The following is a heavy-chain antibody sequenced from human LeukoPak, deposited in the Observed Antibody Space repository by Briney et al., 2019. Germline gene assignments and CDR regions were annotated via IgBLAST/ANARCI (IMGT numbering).Heavy chain of an antibody. CDR3: ARDRPNYHESNGHYYERDGDH. V-gene: IGHV3-23*01. Sequence: GGSLRLSCAVSGFTFNIYAMSWVRLAPGKGLQWVASMCGSAGCTFYTDSVKGRFTISRDNSNNTLYLEMNSLRAEDTAIYYCARDRPNYHESNGHYYERDGDHWGQGTLVTVSS. D-gene: IGHD3-22*01. CDR1: GFTFNIYA. CDR2: MCGSAGCT. J-gene: IGHJ5*02.